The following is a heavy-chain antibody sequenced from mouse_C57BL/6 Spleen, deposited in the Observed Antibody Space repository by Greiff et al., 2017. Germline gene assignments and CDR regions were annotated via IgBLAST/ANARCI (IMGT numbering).Heavy chain of an antibody. V-gene: IGHV1-82*01. CDR2: IYPGDGDT. CDR3: ARYHYYGSSWYFDV. D-gene: IGHD1-1*01. CDR1: GYAFSSSW. Sequence: VKLMESGPELVKPGASVKISCKASGYAFSSSWMNWVKQRPGKGLEWIGRIYPGDGDTNYNGKFKGKATLTADKSSSTAYMQLSSLTSEDSAVYFCARYHYYGSSWYFDVWGTGTTVTVSS. J-gene: IGHJ1*03.